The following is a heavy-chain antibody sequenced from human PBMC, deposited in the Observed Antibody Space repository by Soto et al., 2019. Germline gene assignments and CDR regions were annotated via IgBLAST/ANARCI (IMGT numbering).Heavy chain of an antibody. CDR2: ISGSGGST. V-gene: IGHV3-23*01. Sequence: GGSLRLSCAASGFTFSSYAMSWVRQAPGKGLEWVPAISGSGGSTYYADSVKGRFTISRDNSKNTLYLQMNSLRAEDTAVYYCAKDRDEWELLGAPFHPWCQGTLVTVSS. D-gene: IGHD1-26*01. CDR1: GFTFSSYA. J-gene: IGHJ5*02. CDR3: AKDRDEWELLGAPFHP.